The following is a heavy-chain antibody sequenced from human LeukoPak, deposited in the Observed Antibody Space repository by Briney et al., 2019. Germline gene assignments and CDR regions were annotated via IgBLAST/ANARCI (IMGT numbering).Heavy chain of an antibody. CDR1: GFTFSDYS. Sequence: PGGSLRLSCAASGFTFSDYSMNWVRQAPGKGLEWVSSVSSSSSYIYYADSVKGRFTISRDNAKNSLYLQMNSLRAEDTAVYYCARDQGLGDGSGYYPPYYYYGMDVWGQGTTVTVS. V-gene: IGHV3-21*01. CDR3: ARDQGLGDGSGYYPPYYYYGMDV. CDR2: VSSSSSYI. J-gene: IGHJ6*02. D-gene: IGHD3-22*01.